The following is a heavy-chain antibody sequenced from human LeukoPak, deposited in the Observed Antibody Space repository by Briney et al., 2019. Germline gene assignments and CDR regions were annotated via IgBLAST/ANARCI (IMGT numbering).Heavy chain of an antibody. V-gene: IGHV4-59*01. D-gene: IGHD6-13*01. Sequence: SETLSLTCTVSDGSISSYYWSWIRQPPGKGLEWIGYIYYSGSTHFNPSLKSRVSISVDTSKNQFSLNLTSVTAADTAFYYCARLSRGAAAGFDCWGPGTLVTVSS. J-gene: IGHJ4*02. CDR1: DGSISSYY. CDR3: ARLSRGAAAGFDC. CDR2: IYYSGST.